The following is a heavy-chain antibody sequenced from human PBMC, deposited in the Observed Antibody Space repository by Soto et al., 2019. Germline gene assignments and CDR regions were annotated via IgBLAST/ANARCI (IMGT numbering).Heavy chain of an antibody. CDR1: GFTFSDYY. J-gene: IGHJ4*02. V-gene: IGHV3-11*01. D-gene: IGHD3-3*01. CDR2: ISSSGSTI. Sequence: GSLRLSCAASGFTFSDYYMSWIRQAPGKGLEWVSYISSSGSTIYYADSVKGRFTISRDNAKNSLYLQMNSLRAEDTAVYYCASSMYYDFWSGYSNFDYWGQGPLVTVSS. CDR3: ASSMYYDFWSGYSNFDY.